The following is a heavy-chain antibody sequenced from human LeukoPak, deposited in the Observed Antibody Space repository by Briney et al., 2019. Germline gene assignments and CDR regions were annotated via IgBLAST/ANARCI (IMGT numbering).Heavy chain of an antibody. Sequence: GGSLRLSCAASGFTFSSYEMNWVRQAPGKGLEWVAVISYDGSNKNYADSVKGRFTISRDNSKNTLYLQMNSLRAEDTAVYYCARGGGSVLRFLEWLLFLDYWGQGTLVTVSS. CDR3: ARGGGSVLRFLEWLLFLDY. CDR1: GFTFSSYE. J-gene: IGHJ4*02. D-gene: IGHD3-3*01. CDR2: ISYDGSNK. V-gene: IGHV3-30*04.